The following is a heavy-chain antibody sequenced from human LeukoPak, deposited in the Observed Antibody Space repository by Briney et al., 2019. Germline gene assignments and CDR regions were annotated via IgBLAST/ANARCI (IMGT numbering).Heavy chain of an antibody. CDR1: GFTFSTYR. V-gene: IGHV3-20*04. J-gene: IGHJ4*02. CDR2: ITWNGGST. Sequence: GGSLRLSCAASGFTFSTYRMSWVRQAPGKGLEWVSGITWNGGSTVYADSVKGRFIISRDNAKNSLYLQMNSLRAVDTAFYYCATVRGGGWGQGTLVTVSS. CDR3: ATVRGGG. D-gene: IGHD3-16*01.